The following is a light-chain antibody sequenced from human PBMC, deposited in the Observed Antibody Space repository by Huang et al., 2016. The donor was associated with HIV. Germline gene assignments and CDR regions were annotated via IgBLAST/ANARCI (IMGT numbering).Light chain of an antibody. CDR2: DAS. CDR3: QQLSAYPLS. CDR1: HDINTY. Sequence: QLTQSPSSLSASIVDRVTIACRASHDINTYLAWYQQKPGRAPKLLIYDASTLQTGVPSRFRGFGSGTAFSLTITSLQPDDFAVYYCQQLSAYPLSFGPGTTVD. V-gene: IGKV1-9*01. J-gene: IGKJ3*01.